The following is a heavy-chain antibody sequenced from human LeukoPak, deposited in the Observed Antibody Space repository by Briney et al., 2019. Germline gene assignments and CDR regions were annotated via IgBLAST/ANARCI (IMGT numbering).Heavy chain of an antibody. CDR2: IYYSGTT. CDR1: GGSISSSSYY. Sequence: PSETLSLTCTVSGGSISSSSYYWGWIRQPPGKGLEWIGTIYYSGTTYYNPSLKSRVTISVDTSKNQFSLKLSSVTAADTAVYYCARDRGYSYGSNFDYWGQGTLVTVSS. D-gene: IGHD5-18*01. J-gene: IGHJ4*02. V-gene: IGHV4-39*02. CDR3: ARDRGYSYGSNFDY.